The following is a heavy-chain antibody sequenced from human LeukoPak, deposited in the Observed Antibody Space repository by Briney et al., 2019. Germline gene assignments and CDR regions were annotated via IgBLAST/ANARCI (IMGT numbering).Heavy chain of an antibody. D-gene: IGHD6-6*01. J-gene: IGHJ4*02. CDR1: ADTLTTYD. V-gene: IGHV1-8*01. Sequence: ASVKVSCKASADTLTTYDFNWVRQAPGQGLEWMGWMDPNSGNTGYSQKFQGRVTMTRNTSINTAYMELSSLTSEDTAVYYCAKSLPGIAAQWGQGTLVIVSS. CDR3: AKSLPGIAAQ. CDR2: MDPNSGNT.